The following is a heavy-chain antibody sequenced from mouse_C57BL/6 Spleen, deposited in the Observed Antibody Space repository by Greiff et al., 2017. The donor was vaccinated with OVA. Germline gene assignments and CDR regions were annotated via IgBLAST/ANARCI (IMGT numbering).Heavy chain of an antibody. Sequence: QVQLQQPGAELVKPGASVKLSCKASGYTFTSYWMHWVKQRPGQGLEWIGMIHPNSGRTNYNEKFKSKATLTVDKSSSTAYMQLSSLTSEDSAVYYCARFPYARYAMDYWGQGTSVTVSS. CDR3: ARFPYARYAMDY. CDR1: GYTFTSYW. CDR2: IHPNSGRT. V-gene: IGHV1-64*01. D-gene: IGHD6-5*01. J-gene: IGHJ4*01.